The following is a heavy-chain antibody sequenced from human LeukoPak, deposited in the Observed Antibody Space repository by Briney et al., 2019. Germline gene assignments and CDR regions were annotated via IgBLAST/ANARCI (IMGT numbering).Heavy chain of an antibody. CDR2: MNPNSGST. J-gene: IGHJ5*02. CDR3: ARGVIGTGGDWFDP. Sequence: ASVKVSCKASGYTFTNNNINWVRQATGQGLEWMGWMNPNSGSTGYTQNFQGRVTMTRNTSISIAYMELSSLRSEDTAVYYCARGVIGTGGDWFDPWGQGTLVTVSS. D-gene: IGHD1-7*01. CDR1: GYTFTNNN. V-gene: IGHV1-8*01.